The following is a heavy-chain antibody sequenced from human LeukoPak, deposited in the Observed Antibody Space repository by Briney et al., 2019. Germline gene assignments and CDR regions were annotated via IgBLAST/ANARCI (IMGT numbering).Heavy chain of an antibody. Sequence: SETLSLTCTVSGDSISTYYWSWIRQPPGKGLEWIGYIYYSGSTNYNPSLKSRVTISIDTSKNHFSLKLSSVTAADTAVYYCARRSAYCGSGNYYYFDYWSQGTLVTVSS. V-gene: IGHV4-59*08. CDR1: GDSISTYY. D-gene: IGHD3-10*01. CDR2: IYYSGST. J-gene: IGHJ4*02. CDR3: ARRSAYCGSGNYYYFDY.